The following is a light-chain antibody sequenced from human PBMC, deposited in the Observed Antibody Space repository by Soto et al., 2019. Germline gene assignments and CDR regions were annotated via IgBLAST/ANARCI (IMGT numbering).Light chain of an antibody. CDR2: EVS. J-gene: IGLJ2*01. V-gene: IGLV2-18*02. CDR3: SSYSTSNTVV. Sequence: QSALTQPPSVSGSPGQSVTISCTGTSGDIGDYNRVSWYQQPPGTAPKLMIYEVSNRPSGVPGRFSGSKSGNTASLTISGLQAEDEADYYCSSYSTSNTVVXGGGTKLTVL. CDR1: SGDIGDYNR.